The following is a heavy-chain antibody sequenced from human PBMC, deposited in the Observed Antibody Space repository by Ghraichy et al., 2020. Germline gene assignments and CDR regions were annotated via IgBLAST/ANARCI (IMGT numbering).Heavy chain of an antibody. CDR1: GGSISSYY. CDR3: ARSGYSSGWYRY. D-gene: IGHD6-19*01. CDR2: IYYSGST. J-gene: IGHJ4*02. Sequence: SETLSLTCTVSGGSISSYYWSWIRQPPGKGLEWIGYIYYSGSTNYNPSLKSRVTISVDTSKNQFSLKLSSVTAADTAVYYCARSGYSSGWYRYWGQGTLVTVSS. V-gene: IGHV4-59*01.